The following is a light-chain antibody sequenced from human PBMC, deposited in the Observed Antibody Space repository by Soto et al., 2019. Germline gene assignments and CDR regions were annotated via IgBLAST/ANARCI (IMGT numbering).Light chain of an antibody. CDR1: SSDVGGYNY. Sequence: QSVLTQPPSASGSPGQSVTISCIGTSSDVGGYNYVSWYQQHPGKAPKLMIYEVSKRPSGVPDRFSGSKSGNTASLPVSGLQAEDEADYYCSSYAASNTLGVFGGGTQLTVL. CDR2: EVS. CDR3: SSYAASNTLGV. J-gene: IGLJ2*01. V-gene: IGLV2-8*01.